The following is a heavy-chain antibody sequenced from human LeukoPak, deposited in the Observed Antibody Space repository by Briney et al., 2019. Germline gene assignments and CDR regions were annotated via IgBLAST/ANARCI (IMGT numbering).Heavy chain of an antibody. CDR2: IKPDGGES. CDR3: ARDGKLAV. D-gene: IGHD6-19*01. Sequence: GGSLRLSCAASGFTFSTYWMTWVRQAPGKALEWVANIKPDGGESHYVDSVKGRFTISRDNAKNSLYLHINSLRVDDTAVYYCARDGKLAVWGQGTLVTVTS. V-gene: IGHV3-7*04. CDR1: GFTFSTYW. J-gene: IGHJ4*02.